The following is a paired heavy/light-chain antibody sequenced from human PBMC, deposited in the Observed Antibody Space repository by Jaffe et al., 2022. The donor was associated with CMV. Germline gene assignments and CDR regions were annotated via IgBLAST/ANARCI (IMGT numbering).Light chain of an antibody. CDR1: NIGSKN. CDR3: QVWDSSTVI. CDR2: RDV. Sequence: SYGLTQPLSVSVALGQTARITCGRNNIGSKNVHWYQQKPGQAPVLVIYRDVNWPSGIPERFSGSNSGNTATLTISRAQAGDEADYYCQVWDSSTVIFGGGTKLTVL. J-gene: IGLJ2*01. V-gene: IGLV3-9*01.
Heavy chain of an antibody. CDR3: ARLFKDDILTGYDWFDP. J-gene: IGHJ5*02. V-gene: IGHV4-59*01. Sequence: QVQLQESGPGLVKPSETLSLTCTVSVDSISSYYWSWIRQPPGKGLEWIGYIYYSGSTNYNPSLKSRVTISIDTTKNQFSLKVSSVTAADTAVYYCARLFKDDILTGYDWFDPWGQGTLVTVSS. D-gene: IGHD3-9*01. CDR2: IYYSGST. CDR1: VDSISSYY.